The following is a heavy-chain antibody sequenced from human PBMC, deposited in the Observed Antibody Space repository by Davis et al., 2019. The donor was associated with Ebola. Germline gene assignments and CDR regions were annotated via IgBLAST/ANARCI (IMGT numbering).Heavy chain of an antibody. Sequence: GESLKISCKGSGYSFTSYWINWVRQMPGKGLEWMGRIDPSDSYTDYSPSFQGHVTISADRSITTAYIQWNSLEASDTAMYCCATGGYSYGSFLFDIWGRGTPVAVSS. V-gene: IGHV5-10-1*01. J-gene: IGHJ2*01. CDR2: IDPSDSYT. CDR1: GYSFTSYW. D-gene: IGHD5-18*01. CDR3: ATGGYSYGSFLFDI.